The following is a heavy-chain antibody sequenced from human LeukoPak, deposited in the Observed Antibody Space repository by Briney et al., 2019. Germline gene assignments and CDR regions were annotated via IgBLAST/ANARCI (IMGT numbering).Heavy chain of an antibody. Sequence: SETLSLTCAVYGGSFSGYYWSWIRQPPGKGLEWIGEINHSGSTNYNPSLKSRVTISVDTSKNQLSLKLSSVTAADTAVYYCARGRITMIDWGQGTLVTVSS. D-gene: IGHD3-22*01. CDR1: GGSFSGYY. V-gene: IGHV4-34*01. J-gene: IGHJ4*02. CDR2: INHSGST. CDR3: ARGRITMID.